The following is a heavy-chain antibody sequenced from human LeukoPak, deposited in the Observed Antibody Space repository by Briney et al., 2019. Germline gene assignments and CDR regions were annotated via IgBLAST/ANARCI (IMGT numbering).Heavy chain of an antibody. Sequence: PSETLSLTCAVYGGSFSGYYWSWIRQPPGKGLEWIGEINHSGSTNYNPSLKNRVTISVDTPKNQFSLKLSSVTAADTAVYYCARARVNYYGSGSYRWFDPWGQGTLVTVSS. CDR2: INHSGST. J-gene: IGHJ5*02. D-gene: IGHD3-10*01. CDR1: GGSFSGYY. CDR3: ARARVNYYGSGSYRWFDP. V-gene: IGHV4-34*01.